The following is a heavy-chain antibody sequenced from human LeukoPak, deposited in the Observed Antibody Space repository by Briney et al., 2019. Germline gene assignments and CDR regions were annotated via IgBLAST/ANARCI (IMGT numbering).Heavy chain of an antibody. Sequence: GGSLRLSCAASGFTFSSYAMSWVRQAPGKGLEWVSAISGSGGSTYFADSVKGRFTISRDNSKNTLYLQMNSLRAEDTAVYYCAQQVGYCSSGSCYFTYWGQGTLVTVSS. CDR2: ISGSGGST. J-gene: IGHJ1*01. V-gene: IGHV3-23*01. D-gene: IGHD2-15*01. CDR3: AQQVGYCSSGSCYFTY. CDR1: GFTFSSYA.